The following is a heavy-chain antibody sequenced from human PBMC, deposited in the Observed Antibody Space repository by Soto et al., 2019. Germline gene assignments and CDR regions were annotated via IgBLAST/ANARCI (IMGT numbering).Heavy chain of an antibody. CDR2: IYYSGST. CDR1: GGSISSYY. Sequence: SETLSLTCTVSGGSISSYYWSWIRQPPGKGLEWIGYIYYSGSTNYTPSLKSRVTISVDTSKNQFSLKLSSVTAADTAVYYCARVGSYDFWSGYYYALDIWGQGTMVTV. J-gene: IGHJ3*02. CDR3: ARVGSYDFWSGYYYALDI. V-gene: IGHV4-59*01. D-gene: IGHD3-3*01.